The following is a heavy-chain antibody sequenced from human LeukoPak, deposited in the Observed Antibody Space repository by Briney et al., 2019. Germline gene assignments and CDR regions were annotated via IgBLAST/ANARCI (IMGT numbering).Heavy chain of an antibody. J-gene: IGHJ4*02. CDR2: IYYSGST. D-gene: IGHD6-13*01. CDR1: GGSISSYY. CDR3: ARVQTAAAGTGGFDY. Sequence: KSSETLSLTCTVSGGSISSYYWSWIRQPPGKALEWIGYIYYSGSTNYSPSLKSRVTISIDTFKNQFSLNLNSVTAADTALYYCARVQTAAAGTGGFDYWGQGTLVTVSS. V-gene: IGHV4-59*01.